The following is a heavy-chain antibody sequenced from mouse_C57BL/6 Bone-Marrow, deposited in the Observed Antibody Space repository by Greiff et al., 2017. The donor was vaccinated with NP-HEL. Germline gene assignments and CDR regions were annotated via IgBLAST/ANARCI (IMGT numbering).Heavy chain of an antibody. D-gene: IGHD1-1*01. J-gene: IGHJ3*01. CDR2: IYPSDSET. CDR3: AGGYYGSSPSWFAY. Sequence: QVQLQQPGAELVRPGSSVKLSCKASGYTFTSYWMDWVKQRPGQGLEWIGNIYPSDSETHYNQKFMDKATLTVDKSSSTAYMQLSSLTSEDSAVYYCAGGYYGSSPSWFAYWGQGTLVTVSA. V-gene: IGHV1-61*01. CDR1: GYTFTSYW.